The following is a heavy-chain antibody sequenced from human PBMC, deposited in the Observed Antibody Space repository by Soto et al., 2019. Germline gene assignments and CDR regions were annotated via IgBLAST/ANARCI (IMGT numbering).Heavy chain of an antibody. V-gene: IGHV3-7*01. CDR2: MNQDGSES. CDR3: ARLSTSAGRRDLAC. CDR1: GFSLSSYW. Sequence: EVQLVESGGGLVQPGGSLRLSCADSGFSLSSYWMSWVRQAPGKGLEWVANMNQDGSESDYVGSVKGRFTFTRDNAKNSLSLQMNSLRAEDTAVYYCARLSTSAGRRDLACWGQGTLVTVSS. J-gene: IGHJ4*02.